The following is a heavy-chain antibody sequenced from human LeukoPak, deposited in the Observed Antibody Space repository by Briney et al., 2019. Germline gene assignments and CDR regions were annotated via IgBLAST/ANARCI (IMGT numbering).Heavy chain of an antibody. D-gene: IGHD3-3*01. CDR2: INPSGGST. J-gene: IGHJ6*03. V-gene: IGHV1-46*03. CDR1: GYTFTSYY. CDR3: ARVPSPYYDFWSGYSLGYYMDV. Sequence: ASVKVSCKASGYTFTSYYMHWVRQAPGQGLEWMGIINPSGGSTSYAQKFQGRVTMTKDTSTSTVYMELSSLRSEDTAVYYCARVPSPYYDFWSGYSLGYYMDVWGKGTTVTVSS.